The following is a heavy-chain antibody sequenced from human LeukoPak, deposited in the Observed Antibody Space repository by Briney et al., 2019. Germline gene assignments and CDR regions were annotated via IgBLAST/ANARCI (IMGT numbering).Heavy chain of an antibody. V-gene: IGHV4-34*01. CDR3: VRLVGNSWLDY. CDR2: INHSGST. D-gene: IGHD6-13*01. Sequence: PSETLSLTCAVYGGSFSGYYWSWIRQPPGKGLEWIGEINHSGSTNYNPSLKSRVTISVDTSKNQFSLHLNSVTPDDTAVYYCVRLVGNSWLDYWGQGTLVTVSS. J-gene: IGHJ4*02. CDR1: GGSFSGYY.